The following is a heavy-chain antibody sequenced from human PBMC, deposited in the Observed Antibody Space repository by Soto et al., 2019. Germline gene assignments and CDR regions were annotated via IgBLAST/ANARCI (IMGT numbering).Heavy chain of an antibody. V-gene: IGHV3-30-3*01. D-gene: IGHD1-26*01. CDR3: ARGGVGATIFDY. CDR2: ISYDGSNK. Sequence: LRLSCAASGFTFSSYAMHWVRQAPGKGLEWVAVISYDGSNKYYADSVKGRFTISRDNSKNTLYLQMNSLRAEDTAVYYCARGGVGATIFDYWGQGTLVTVSS. CDR1: GFTFSSYA. J-gene: IGHJ4*02.